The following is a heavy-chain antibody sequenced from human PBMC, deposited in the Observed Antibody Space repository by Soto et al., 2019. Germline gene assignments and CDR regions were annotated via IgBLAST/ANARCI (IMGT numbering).Heavy chain of an antibody. D-gene: IGHD2-21*01. CDR3: ARWWLRGRAFDT. CDR2: IYYSGST. V-gene: IGHV4-59*08. Sequence: SETLSLTCTVSGGSISSYYWSWIRQPPGKGLEWIGYIYYSGSTNYNPSLKSRVTISVDTSKNQFSLKLSSVTAADTAVYYCARWWLRGRAFDTWGQGTMVTVSS. J-gene: IGHJ3*02. CDR1: GGSISSYY.